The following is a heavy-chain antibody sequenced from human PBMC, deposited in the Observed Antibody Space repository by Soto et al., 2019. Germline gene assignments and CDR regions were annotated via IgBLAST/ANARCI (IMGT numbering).Heavy chain of an antibody. Sequence: QVQLVQSGAEVKKPGSSVKVSCKASGGTFSSYAISWVRQAPGQGLEWMGGIIPIFGTANYAQKFQGRVTITADESTSTAYRELSSLRSEDTAVYYCARVVTLVKSFHYWYFDLWGRGTLVTVSS. V-gene: IGHV1-69*12. J-gene: IGHJ2*01. CDR3: ARVVTLVKSFHYWYFDL. D-gene: IGHD2-15*01. CDR1: GGTFSSYA. CDR2: IIPIFGTA.